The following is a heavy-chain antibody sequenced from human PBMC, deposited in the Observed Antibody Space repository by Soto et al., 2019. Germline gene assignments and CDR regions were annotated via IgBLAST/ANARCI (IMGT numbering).Heavy chain of an antibody. D-gene: IGHD2-2*01. J-gene: IGHJ4*01. CDR3: ARDSSPSTSGYFAY. V-gene: IGHV1-18*01. Sequence: QVQLVQSGAEVKKPGASVKVSCKATGYTFNSYGFGWVRQAPGQGLEWMGWISAYNGKTNYAQKFQGRVTMTTGTSTSTAYMEVRSLGSDDTAVYYCARDSSPSTSGYFAYWGQGTLVTVSS. CDR1: GYTFNSYG. CDR2: ISAYNGKT.